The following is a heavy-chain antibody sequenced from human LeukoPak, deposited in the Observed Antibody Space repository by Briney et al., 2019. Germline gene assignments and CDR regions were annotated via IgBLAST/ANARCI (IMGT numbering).Heavy chain of an antibody. CDR2: INPYSGGT. CDR1: GYIFTGYY. Sequence: ASVKVSCKASGYIFTGYYMHWVRQAPGQGLEWMGWINPYSGGTNYAQKLQGRVTMTTDTSTSTAYMELRSLRSDDTAVYYCARWELLTYYYYYGMDVWGQGTTVTVSS. CDR3: ARWELLTYYYYYGMDV. V-gene: IGHV1-2*02. D-gene: IGHD1-26*01. J-gene: IGHJ6*02.